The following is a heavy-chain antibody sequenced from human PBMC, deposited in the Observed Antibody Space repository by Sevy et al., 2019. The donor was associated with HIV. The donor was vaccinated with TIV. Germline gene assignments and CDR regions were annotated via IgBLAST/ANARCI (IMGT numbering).Heavy chain of an antibody. Sequence: ASVKVSCKASGGTFSSYAISWVRQAPGQGLEWMGGIIPIFGTANYAQKFQGRVTITADESTRPAYMELSSLRSEDTALYYCARSSPPTYYYDSSGYYEIGYWGQGTLVTVSS. CDR2: IIPIFGTA. V-gene: IGHV1-69*13. D-gene: IGHD3-22*01. CDR3: ARSSPPTYYYDSSGYYEIGY. CDR1: GGTFSSYA. J-gene: IGHJ4*02.